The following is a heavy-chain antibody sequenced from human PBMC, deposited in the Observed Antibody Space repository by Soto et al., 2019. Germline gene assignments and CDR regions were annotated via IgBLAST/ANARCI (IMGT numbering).Heavy chain of an antibody. J-gene: IGHJ6*02. D-gene: IGHD1-26*01. CDR1: GFSFSTFA. CDR3: VKGQSNTWSTMGGMDV. CDR2: IDDSGVGT. V-gene: IGHV3-23*01. Sequence: EVQLLESGGRLVQPGGSLRLSCAASGFSFSTFAMTWVRQAPGKGLEWVSGIDDSGVGTYDADSGKGRLSISRDNSKTMLYLQMDSQRGEDTAVYYCVKGQSNTWSTMGGMDVWGQGTTVTVSS.